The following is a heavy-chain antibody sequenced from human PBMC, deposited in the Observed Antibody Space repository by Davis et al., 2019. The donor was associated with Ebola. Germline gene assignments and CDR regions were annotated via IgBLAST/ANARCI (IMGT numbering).Heavy chain of an antibody. Sequence: MPSETLSLTCAVYGGSFSGYYWSWIRQPPGKGLEWIGEINHSGSTNYNPSLKSRVTISVDTSKNQFSLKLSSVTAADTAVYYCARGRVWNFPWFDPWGQGTLVTVSS. V-gene: IGHV4-34*01. CDR3: ARGRVWNFPWFDP. CDR2: INHSGST. CDR1: GGSFSGYY. J-gene: IGHJ5*02. D-gene: IGHD1-7*01.